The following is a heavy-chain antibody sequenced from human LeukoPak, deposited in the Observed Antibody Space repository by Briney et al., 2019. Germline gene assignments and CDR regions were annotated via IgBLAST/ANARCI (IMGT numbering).Heavy chain of an antibody. V-gene: IGHV1-2*02. CDR3: ARDIGITMVRGVINDY. CDR1: GYTFTGYY. J-gene: IGHJ4*02. Sequence: ASVKASCEASGYTFTGYYMHWVGQAPGQGREWMGWINPNSGGTNYAQKFQGRVTMTRDTSISTAYMALSRLRSDDTAVYYCARDIGITMVRGVINDYWGQGTLVTVSS. CDR2: INPNSGGT. D-gene: IGHD3-10*01.